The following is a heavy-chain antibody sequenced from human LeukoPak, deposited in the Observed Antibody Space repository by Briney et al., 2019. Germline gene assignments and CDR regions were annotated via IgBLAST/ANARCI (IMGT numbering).Heavy chain of an antibody. CDR1: GGTFSSYA. V-gene: IGHV1-69*01. D-gene: IGHD3-22*01. CDR2: IIPIFGTA. CDR3: ARVVKDYYDSSGYFDY. Sequence: GSSVKVSCKASGGTFSSYAISWVRQAPGQGLELMGGIIPIFGTANYAQKFQGRVTITADESTSTAYMELSSLRSEDTAVYYCARVVKDYYDSSGYFDYWGQGTLVTVSS. J-gene: IGHJ4*02.